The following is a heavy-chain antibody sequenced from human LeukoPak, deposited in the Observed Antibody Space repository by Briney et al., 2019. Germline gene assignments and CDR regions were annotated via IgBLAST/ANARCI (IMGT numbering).Heavy chain of an antibody. D-gene: IGHD6-13*01. CDR2: IYHSGST. J-gene: IGHJ1*01. CDR3: ARPPQYSSSWYSEYFQH. Sequence: SETLSLTCTVSGGSISSGGYYWSWIRQPPGKGLEWIGYIYHSGSTYYSPSFQGQVTISADKSISTAYLQWSSLKASDTAMYYCARPPQYSSSWYSEYFQHWGQGTLVTVSS. V-gene: IGHV4-30-2*01. CDR1: GGSISSGGYY.